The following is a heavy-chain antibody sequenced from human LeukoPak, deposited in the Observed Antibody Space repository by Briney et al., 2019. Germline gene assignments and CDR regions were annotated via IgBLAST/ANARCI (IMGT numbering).Heavy chain of an antibody. J-gene: IGHJ6*02. CDR3: ARDPSAQGDYGMDV. CDR2: IYYSGST. D-gene: IGHD3-10*01. CDR1: GGYISSRSYY. V-gene: IGHV4-39*07. Sequence: PSETLSLTCTVSGGYISSRSYYWGWIRQPPGKGLEWIGSIYYSGSTYYNPSLKSRVTISVDTSKNQFSLKLSSVTAADTAVYYCARDPSAQGDYGMDVWGQGTTVTVSS.